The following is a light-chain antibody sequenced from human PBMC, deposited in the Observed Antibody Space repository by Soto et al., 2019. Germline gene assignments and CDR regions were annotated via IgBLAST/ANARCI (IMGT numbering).Light chain of an antibody. J-gene: IGLJ2*01. CDR2: EVS. Sequence: QSVLTQPPSASGSPGQSVTITCSGTSSDVGEENYVSWYQQHPGKVPKFILYEVSSRPSGVPDRFSGSRSGNTASLTVSGLQAEDEADYYCSSFAGSPVVFGGGTKLTVL. V-gene: IGLV2-8*01. CDR3: SSFAGSPVV. CDR1: SSDVGEENY.